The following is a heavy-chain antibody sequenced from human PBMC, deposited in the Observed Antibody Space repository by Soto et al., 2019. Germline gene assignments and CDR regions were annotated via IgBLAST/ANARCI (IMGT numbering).Heavy chain of an antibody. J-gene: IGHJ4*02. CDR2: INHSGST. CDR3: AREGRDSGYDRCGNVY. V-gene: IGHV4-34*01. D-gene: IGHD5-12*01. Sequence: PSETLSLTCAVYGGSFSGYYWSWIRQPPGKGLEWIGEINHSGSTNYNPSLKSRVTISVDTSKNQFSLKLSSVTAADTAVYYCAREGRDSGYDRCGNVYWGQGTLVTVSS. CDR1: GGSFSGYY.